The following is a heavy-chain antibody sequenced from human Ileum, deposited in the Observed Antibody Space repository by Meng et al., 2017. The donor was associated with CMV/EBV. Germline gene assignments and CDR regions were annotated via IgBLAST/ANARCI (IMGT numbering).Heavy chain of an antibody. Sequence: GGSLRLSCGVSGLTVSSNYMSWVRQVPGKGLEWVAGIYRGGSTYYADSVKGRFTISRDNVQNTLHLQMDTLRGDDTAVYYCAREHTGAAGNFYHDYWGQGTLVTVSS. J-gene: IGHJ4*02. CDR2: IYRGGST. CDR3: AREHTGAAGNFYHDY. D-gene: IGHD7-27*01. V-gene: IGHV3-66*02. CDR1: GLTVSSNY.